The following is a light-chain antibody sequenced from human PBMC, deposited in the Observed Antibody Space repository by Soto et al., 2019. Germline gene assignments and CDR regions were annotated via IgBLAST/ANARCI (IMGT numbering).Light chain of an antibody. V-gene: IGKV3-11*01. Sequence: EVVFTQSPVTLSLSPGERATLSCRASQSFRGLLAWYQQKPGQAPGLLIYDAYNRATGIPPRFSGSGSGTDFTLTISSLEPEDSAVYYCQQRHMWPITFGQGTRLEI. CDR3: QQRHMWPIT. J-gene: IGKJ5*01. CDR2: DAY. CDR1: QSFRGL.